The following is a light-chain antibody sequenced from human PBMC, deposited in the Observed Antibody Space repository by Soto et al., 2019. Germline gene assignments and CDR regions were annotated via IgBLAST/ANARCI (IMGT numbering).Light chain of an antibody. J-gene: IGKJ5*01. V-gene: IGKV3D-15*01. CDR1: QSVRSS. CDR3: QQYNKWPLIT. CDR2: GAS. Sequence: EVVLTQSPVTLSVSPGERATLSCSSSQSVRSSLAWYQQKPGQAPRLLIYGASNRATGIPARFSGSGSGTDFTLTISSLEPEDFAVYYCQQYNKWPLITFGQGTRLEIK.